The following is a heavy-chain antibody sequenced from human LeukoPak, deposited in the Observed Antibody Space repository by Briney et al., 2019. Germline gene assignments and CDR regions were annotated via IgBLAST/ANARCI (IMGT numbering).Heavy chain of an antibody. D-gene: IGHD3-16*01. Sequence: PSETLSLTCTVSGGSISTSDYLWAWVRQAPGKGLEWIGDFYYNGAAYYNGVTSYSPSLRSRVTISVDTPKHHFSLDLTSVTAADTAVYYCVRRNYLSSRIDPWGQGTLVTVSS. J-gene: IGHJ5*02. CDR1: GGSISTSDYL. V-gene: IGHV4-61*05. CDR2: FYYNGAA. CDR3: VRRNYLSSRIDP.